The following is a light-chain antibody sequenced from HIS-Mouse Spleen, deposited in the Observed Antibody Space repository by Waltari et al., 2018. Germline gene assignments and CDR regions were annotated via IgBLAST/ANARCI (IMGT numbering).Light chain of an antibody. V-gene: IGLV3-10*01. CDR1: ALPKKC. CDR2: EDS. Sequence: SYDLTQPPSVSVSPGQTARLTCAGDALPKKCAYWYQQKSGQAPVLVIYEDSKRPSGTHERFSGSSSGTMATLTISGAQVEDEADYYCYSTDSSGNHRVFGGGTKLTVL. CDR3: YSTDSSGNHRV. J-gene: IGLJ2*01.